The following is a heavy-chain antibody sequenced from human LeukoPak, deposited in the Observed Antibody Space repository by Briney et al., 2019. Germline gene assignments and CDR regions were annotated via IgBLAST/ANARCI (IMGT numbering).Heavy chain of an antibody. Sequence: PSETLSLTCTVSGDSISNYYRSWIRQPPGKGLEWIGSIYYSGSTNSKPSLKSRVTISIDTSKNQFSLKLRSVTAADTAVYYCARDMDYYGSGTYRGYYYYMDIWGKGTTVTVSS. V-gene: IGHV4-59*01. CDR2: IYYSGST. CDR3: ARDMDYYGSGTYRGYYYYMDI. J-gene: IGHJ6*03. CDR1: GDSISNYY. D-gene: IGHD3-10*01.